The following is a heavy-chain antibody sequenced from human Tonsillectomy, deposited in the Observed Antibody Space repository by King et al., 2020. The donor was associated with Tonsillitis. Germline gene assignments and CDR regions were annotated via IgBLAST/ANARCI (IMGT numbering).Heavy chain of an antibody. V-gene: IGHV4-59*08. J-gene: IGHJ4*02. CDR3: ARQSMVRGLIIDYYFDY. D-gene: IGHD3-10*01. CDR2: IYYSGST. Sequence: VQLQESGPGLVKPSETLSLTCTVSGGSISSYYWSWIRQPPGKGLEWIGYIYYSGSTDYNPSLKSRVTISIDTSKNQFSLKLSSVTAADTAVYYCARQSMVRGLIIDYYFDYWGQGTLVTVSS. CDR1: GGSISSYY.